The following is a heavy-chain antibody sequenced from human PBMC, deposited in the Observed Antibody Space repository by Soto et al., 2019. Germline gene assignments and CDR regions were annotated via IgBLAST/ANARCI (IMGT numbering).Heavy chain of an antibody. V-gene: IGHV1-24*01. CDR3: ATDSRAGTLGFGALDI. D-gene: IGHD6-13*01. J-gene: IGHJ3*02. CDR2: FDPEDGET. Sequence: GASVKVSCKVSGYTLTELSMHWVRQAPGKGLEWMGGFDPEDGETIYAQKFQGRVTMTEDTSTDTAYMELSSLRSEDTAVYYCATDSRAGTLGFGALDIWGQGTMVTVSS. CDR1: GYTLTELS.